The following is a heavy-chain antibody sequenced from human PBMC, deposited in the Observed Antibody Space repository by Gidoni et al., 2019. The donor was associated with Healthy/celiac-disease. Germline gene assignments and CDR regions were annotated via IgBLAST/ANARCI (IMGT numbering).Heavy chain of an antibody. CDR2: IYYSGST. CDR1: GGSISSSSYY. J-gene: IGHJ4*02. Sequence: QLQLQESGPGLVKPSETLSLTCTVSGGSISSSSYYWGWIRQPPGKGLEWIGSIYYSGSTYYNPSLKSRVTISVDTSKNQFSLKLSSVTAADTAVYYCASPSGSYPRGYFDYWGQGTLVTVSS. D-gene: IGHD1-26*01. V-gene: IGHV4-39*01. CDR3: ASPSGSYPRGYFDY.